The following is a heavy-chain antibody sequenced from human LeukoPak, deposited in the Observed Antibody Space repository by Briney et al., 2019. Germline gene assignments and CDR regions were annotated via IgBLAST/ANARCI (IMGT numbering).Heavy chain of an antibody. Sequence: SETLSLTCALSGDSFSSGYWIWIRQPPGKGLEWIAYIYYSGTTNSNPSLESRVTVSVDTSKKYCSLKLTSVTAADTAVYFCARGDPAGLFDSWGQGHLVTVSS. V-gene: IGHV4-59*01. CDR2: IYYSGTT. CDR1: GDSFSSGY. J-gene: IGHJ4*02. CDR3: ARGDPAGLFDS. D-gene: IGHD3-10*01.